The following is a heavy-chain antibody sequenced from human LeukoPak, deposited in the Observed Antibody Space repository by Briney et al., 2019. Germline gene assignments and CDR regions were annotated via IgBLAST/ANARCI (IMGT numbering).Heavy chain of an antibody. J-gene: IGHJ3*02. D-gene: IGHD5-24*01. CDR2: IYYSGST. CDR1: GGSISRYY. Sequence: PSETLSLTCTVSGGSISRYYWSWIRQPPGKGLEWIGYIYYSGSTYYNPSLKSRVTISVDTSKNQFSLKLSSVTAADTAVYCCAGEWLQCMGAFDIWGQGTMVTVSS. CDR3: AGEWLQCMGAFDI. V-gene: IGHV4-59*01.